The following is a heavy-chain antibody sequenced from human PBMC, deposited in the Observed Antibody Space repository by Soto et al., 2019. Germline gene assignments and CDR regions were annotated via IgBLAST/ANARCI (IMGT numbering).Heavy chain of an antibody. CDR2: INYSGRT. D-gene: IGHD2-21*02. J-gene: IGHJ4*02. V-gene: IGHV4-39*01. Sequence: QLQLQESGPGIGMPSETLSLTCTVSGGSISSSSYYWGWIRQPPGEGLEWIGSINYSGRTYYNPSLKSRVTMSVDTSQNQFSLKLSSVTAADTAVYYCARRDCGGDCYSWYYWGQGTLVTVAS. CDR1: GGSISSSSYY. CDR3: ARRDCGGDCYSWYY.